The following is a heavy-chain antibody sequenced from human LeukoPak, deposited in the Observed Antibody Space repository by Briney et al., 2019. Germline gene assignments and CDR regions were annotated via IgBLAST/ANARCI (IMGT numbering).Heavy chain of an antibody. Sequence: GGSLRLSCAASGFTFSSYWMSWVRQAPGKGLEWVANIKQDGSEKYYVDSVKGRFTISRDNAKNSLYLQMNSLRAEDTAVYYCAGVLWFGELLPLFDYWGQGTLVTVSS. CDR2: IKQDGSEK. J-gene: IGHJ4*02. CDR1: GFTFSSYW. V-gene: IGHV3-7*01. D-gene: IGHD3-10*01. CDR3: AGVLWFGELLPLFDY.